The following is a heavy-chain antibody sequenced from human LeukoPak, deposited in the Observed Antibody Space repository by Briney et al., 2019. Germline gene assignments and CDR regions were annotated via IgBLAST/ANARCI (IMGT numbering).Heavy chain of an antibody. CDR1: GGSISSYY. J-gene: IGHJ4*02. Sequence: SETLSLTCTVSGGSISSYYWSWIRQPPGKGLEWIGYIYYSGSTNYNPSLKSRVTISVDTSKNQFSLKLSSVTAADTAVYYCARGGKWELPLDYRGQGTLVTVSS. CDR2: IYYSGST. D-gene: IGHD1-26*01. CDR3: ARGGKWELPLDY. V-gene: IGHV4-59*01.